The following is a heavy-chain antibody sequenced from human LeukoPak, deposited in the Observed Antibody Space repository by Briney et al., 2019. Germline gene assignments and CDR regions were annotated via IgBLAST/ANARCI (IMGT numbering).Heavy chain of an antibody. Sequence: GGSLRPPCAAPGFTFTGYWMHWVRQAPGKGLVWVSRINSDGSSTTYADSVKGRFTISRDNAKNTLYLQMHSLRDEDTAVYFCARGGSGYCSGGSCYPFDYWGQGTLVTVSS. CDR1: GFTFTGYW. CDR3: ARGGSGYCSGGSCYPFDY. CDR2: INSDGSST. D-gene: IGHD2-15*01. V-gene: IGHV3-74*01. J-gene: IGHJ4*02.